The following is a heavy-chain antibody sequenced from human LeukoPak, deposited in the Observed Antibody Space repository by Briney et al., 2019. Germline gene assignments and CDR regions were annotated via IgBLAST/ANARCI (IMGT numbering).Heavy chain of an antibody. Sequence: GGSLRLSCAASGFTFSSYAMSWVRQAPGKGLEWVSAITNSGATTFYADFVKGRFTISRDNSKNTLYLQMNSLRAEETAVYYCARDRLLWFGEYMLPDYWGQGTLVTVSS. CDR2: ITNSGATT. J-gene: IGHJ4*02. V-gene: IGHV3-23*01. D-gene: IGHD3-10*01. CDR3: ARDRLLWFGEYMLPDY. CDR1: GFTFSSYA.